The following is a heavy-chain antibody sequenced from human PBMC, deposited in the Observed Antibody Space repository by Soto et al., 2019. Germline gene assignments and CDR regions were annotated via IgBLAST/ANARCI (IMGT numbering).Heavy chain of an antibody. CDR1: GFTFSSYG. Sequence: QVQLVESGGGVVQPGRSLRLSCAASGFTFSSYGMHWVRQAPGKGLEWVAVIWYDGSNKYYADSVKGRFTISRDNSKNTLYLQMNSLRAEDTAVYYCARGTDPVVATADLDYWGQGTLVTVSS. V-gene: IGHV3-33*01. J-gene: IGHJ4*02. CDR2: IWYDGSNK. D-gene: IGHD2-21*02. CDR3: ARGTDPVVATADLDY.